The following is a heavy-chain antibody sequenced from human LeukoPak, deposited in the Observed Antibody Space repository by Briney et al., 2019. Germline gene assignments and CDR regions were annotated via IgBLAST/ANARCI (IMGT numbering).Heavy chain of an antibody. V-gene: IGHV1-46*01. CDR1: GYTFTNYY. Sequence: ASVKVSCKASGYTFTNYYIHWVRQAPGQGLEWMGTINPSVGTTRSAKGRASLTRDTSTSTVYMALSTLRSEDTAVYYCARSSRVGFDYWGQGTLVTVSS. CDR3: ARSSRVGFDY. CDR2: INPSVGTT. D-gene: IGHD6-6*01. J-gene: IGHJ4*02.